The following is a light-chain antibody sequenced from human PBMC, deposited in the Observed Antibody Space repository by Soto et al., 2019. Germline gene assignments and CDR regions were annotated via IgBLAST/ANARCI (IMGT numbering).Light chain of an antibody. V-gene: IGKV1-39*01. Sequence: DIQMTQSPSSLSASVGDRVTITCRASQNIRNYLTWYQQRPGKTPNLLVYAASNLRSGVPSRFSGSGSGTDFTLTISSLRPDDFATYYCQHYDTFPYTFGQGTKLEIK. CDR3: QHYDTFPYT. CDR1: QNIRNY. CDR2: AAS. J-gene: IGKJ2*01.